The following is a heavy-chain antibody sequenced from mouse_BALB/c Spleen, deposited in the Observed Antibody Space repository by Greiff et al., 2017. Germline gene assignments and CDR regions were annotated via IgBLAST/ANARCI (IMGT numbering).Heavy chain of an antibody. J-gene: IGHJ3*01. D-gene: IGHD1-1*01. CDR3: ARSNGGGEAWFAY. CDR1: GFTFSSFG. V-gene: IGHV5-17*02. CDR2: ISSGSSTI. Sequence: EVKLVESGGGLVQPGGSRTLSCAASGFTFSSFGMHWVRQAPEKGLEWVAYISSGSSTIYYADTVKGRFTITRDNPKNTLFLQMTSLRSEDTAMYYCARSNGGGEAWFAYWGQGTPVTVSA.